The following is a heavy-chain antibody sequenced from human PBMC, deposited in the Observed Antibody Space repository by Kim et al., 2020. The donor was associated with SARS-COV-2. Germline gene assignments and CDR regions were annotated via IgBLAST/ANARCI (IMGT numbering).Heavy chain of an antibody. Sequence: GGSLRLSCAASGFTISRNYMNWVRQAPGEGLEWVSVIYSGGSTLYADSVKGRFTVSRDISKSTVYLQMNSLRVDDTAVYYCARSGGYSYYGMDVWGQGTT. CDR2: IYSGGST. J-gene: IGHJ6*02. CDR3: ARSGGYSYYGMDV. V-gene: IGHV3-53*01. CDR1: GFTISRNY. D-gene: IGHD5-12*01.